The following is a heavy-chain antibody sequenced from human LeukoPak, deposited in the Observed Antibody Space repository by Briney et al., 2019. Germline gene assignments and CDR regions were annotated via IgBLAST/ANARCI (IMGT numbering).Heavy chain of an antibody. V-gene: IGHV4-31*03. J-gene: IGHJ4*02. CDR1: GGSISSGGYY. CDR3: ASGDNVTLFDY. CDR2: IYYSGST. Sequence: SETLSLTCTVSGGSISSGGYYWSWIRQHPGKGLEWIGSIYYSGSTNYNPSLQGRVTISLDTSRNQFSLKLSSVTAADTAVYYCASGDNVTLFDYWGQGTLVTVSS. D-gene: IGHD1-14*01.